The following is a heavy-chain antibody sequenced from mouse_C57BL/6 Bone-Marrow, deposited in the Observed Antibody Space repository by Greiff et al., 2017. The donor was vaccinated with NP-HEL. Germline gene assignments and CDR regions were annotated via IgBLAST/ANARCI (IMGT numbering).Heavy chain of an antibody. CDR2: ISSGGSST. CDR3: ARRVYDD. J-gene: IGHJ2*01. CDR1: GFTFSSYG. Sequence: EVQVVESGGDLVKPGGSLKLSCAASGFTFSSYGVSWVRQTPDKRLEWVATISSGGSSTYYPDSVKGRFTISRDNAKNTLYLQRSSLKSEDTAMYYCARRVYDDWGQGTTLTVSS. V-gene: IGHV5-6*01.